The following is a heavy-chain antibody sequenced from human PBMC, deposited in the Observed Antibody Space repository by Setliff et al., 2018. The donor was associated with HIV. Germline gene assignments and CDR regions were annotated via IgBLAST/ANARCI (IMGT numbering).Heavy chain of an antibody. V-gene: IGHV4-39*07. D-gene: IGHD3-16*01. CDR1: GGSISSRSYY. CDR3: ARLKSGSLGGYVDY. CDR2: LYYSGST. Sequence: SETLSLTCTVSGGSISSRSYYWGWIRQPPGKGLEWIGSLYYSGSTYYNPSLKSRVTISVDTSKNQFSLKLSSVTAADTTVYYCARLKSGSLGGYVDYWGQGTLVTVSS. J-gene: IGHJ4*02.